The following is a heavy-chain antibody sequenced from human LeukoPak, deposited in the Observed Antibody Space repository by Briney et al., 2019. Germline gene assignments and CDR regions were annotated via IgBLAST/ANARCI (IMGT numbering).Heavy chain of an antibody. J-gene: IGHJ6*02. CDR2: IIPIFGTA. CDR1: GGTFSSYA. CDR3: ARGLVQYYYYGMDV. D-gene: IGHD6-6*01. Sequence: ASVKVSCKASGGTFSSYAISWVRQAPGQGPEWMGGIIPIFGTANYAQKFQGRVTITADESTSTAYMELSSLRSEDTAVYYCARGLVQYYYYGMDVWGQGATVTVSS. V-gene: IGHV1-69*13.